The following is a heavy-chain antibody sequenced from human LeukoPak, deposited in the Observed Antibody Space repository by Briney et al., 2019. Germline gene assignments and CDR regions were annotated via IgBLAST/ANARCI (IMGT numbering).Heavy chain of an antibody. Sequence: GGSLRLSCAASGFTFSSYSMNWVRQAPGKGLEWVSSISSSSSYIYYADSVKGRFTISRDNAKNSLYLQMNSLRAEDTAVYYCARVRPTYYYDSSGYYYFDYWGQRTLVTVSS. D-gene: IGHD3-22*01. CDR3: ARVRPTYYYDSSGYYYFDY. J-gene: IGHJ4*02. CDR2: ISSSSSYI. CDR1: GFTFSSYS. V-gene: IGHV3-21*01.